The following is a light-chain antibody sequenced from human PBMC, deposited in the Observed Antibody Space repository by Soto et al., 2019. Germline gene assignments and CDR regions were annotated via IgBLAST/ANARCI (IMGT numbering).Light chain of an antibody. V-gene: IGKV3-20*01. J-gene: IGKJ3*01. Sequence: EIVLTQSPGTLSLSPGERATLSCRASQSVSSSYLAWYQQKPGQAPRLLIYGASSSSTGIPDRFSGSGSGTDFTLTISRLEPEDCAVYYCQQYGSFFTFGPGTKVDIK. CDR2: GAS. CDR3: QQYGSFFT. CDR1: QSVSSSY.